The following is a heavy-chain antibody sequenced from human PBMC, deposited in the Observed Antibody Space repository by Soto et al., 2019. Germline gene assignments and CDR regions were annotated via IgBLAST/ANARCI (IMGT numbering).Heavy chain of an antibody. D-gene: IGHD2-8*01. J-gene: IGHJ4*02. CDR3: ARGVNGYYYVDY. CDR1: GFTSSSYC. Sequence: EVQLVESGGNLLQPGGSLSLSCAASGFTSSSYCMHWVRQAPGKGLVWVSRINRDGSRTDYAGSVKGRFAVSSDNAKHTVLLQMNSLRADDTAVYWCARGVNGYYYVDYWGQGTLVTVSS. V-gene: IGHV3-74*01. CDR2: INRDGSRT.